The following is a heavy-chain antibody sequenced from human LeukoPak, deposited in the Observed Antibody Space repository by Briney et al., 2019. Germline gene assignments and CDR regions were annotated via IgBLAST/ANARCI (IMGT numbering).Heavy chain of an antibody. D-gene: IGHD1-26*01. CDR2: IYYSGST. J-gene: IGHJ5*02. CDR1: GGSISSGDYY. V-gene: IGHV4-30-4*01. CDR3: ARRSPRGSYNWFDP. Sequence: SETLSLTCTVSGGSISSGDYYWSWIRQPPGKGLEWIGYIYYSGSTYYNPSLKSRVTISVDTSKNQFSLKLSSVTAAVTAVYYCARRSPRGSYNWFDPWGQGTLVTVSS.